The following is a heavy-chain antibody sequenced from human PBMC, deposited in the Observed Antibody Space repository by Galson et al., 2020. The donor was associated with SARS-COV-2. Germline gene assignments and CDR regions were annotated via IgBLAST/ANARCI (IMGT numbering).Heavy chain of an antibody. V-gene: IGHV6-1*01. CDR3: ARDPSDWTFFDY. CDR2: TYYRSKWNN. CDR1: GDNVSSDRAA. D-gene: IGHD1-1*01. Sequence: SQTLSLTCAISGDNVSSDRAAWNWIRQSPSRGLEWLGRTYYRSKWNNDYAVSMKGRLIINPDTSENQFYLQLDSVTPEDTAVYYCARDPSDWTFFDYWGTGTTVTVSA. J-gene: IGHJ4*03.